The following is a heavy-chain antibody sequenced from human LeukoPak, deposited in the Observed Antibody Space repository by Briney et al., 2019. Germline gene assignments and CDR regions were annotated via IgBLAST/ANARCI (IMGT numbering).Heavy chain of an antibody. CDR1: GGSISSYY. J-gene: IGHJ4*02. V-gene: IGHV4-59*12. CDR3: ARALGEFDY. D-gene: IGHD2-21*01. Sequence: SETLSLTCTVSGGSISSYYWSWIRQPPGKGLEWIGYIYHSGSTYYNPSLKSRVTISVDRSKNQFSLKLSSVTAADTAVYYCARALGEFDYWGQGTLVTVSS. CDR2: IYHSGST.